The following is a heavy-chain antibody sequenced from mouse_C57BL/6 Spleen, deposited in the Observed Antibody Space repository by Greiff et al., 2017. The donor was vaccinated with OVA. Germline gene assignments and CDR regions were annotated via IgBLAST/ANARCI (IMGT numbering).Heavy chain of an antibody. Sequence: VQLKESGGGLVKPGGSLKLSCAASGFTFSDYGMHWVRQAPEKGLEWVAYISSGSSTIYYADTVKGRFTISRDNAKNTLFLQMTSLGSEDTAMYYCARDYGSSFAYWGQGTLVTVSA. V-gene: IGHV5-17*01. CDR2: ISSGSSTI. J-gene: IGHJ3*01. CDR1: GFTFSDYG. CDR3: ARDYGSSFAY. D-gene: IGHD1-1*01.